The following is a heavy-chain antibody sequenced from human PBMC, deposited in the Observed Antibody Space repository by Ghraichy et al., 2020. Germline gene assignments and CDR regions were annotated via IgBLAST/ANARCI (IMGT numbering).Heavy chain of an antibody. D-gene: IGHD1-26*01. Sequence: GGSLRLSCAASGFTFSSYSMNWVRQAPGKGLEWVSSISSSSSYIYYADSVKGRFTISRDNAKNSLYLQMNSLRAEDTAVYYCARDGDTTSPRPFDYDAFDIWGQGTMVTVSS. CDR3: ARDGDTTSPRPFDYDAFDI. CDR2: ISSSSSYI. V-gene: IGHV3-21*01. J-gene: IGHJ3*02. CDR1: GFTFSSYS.